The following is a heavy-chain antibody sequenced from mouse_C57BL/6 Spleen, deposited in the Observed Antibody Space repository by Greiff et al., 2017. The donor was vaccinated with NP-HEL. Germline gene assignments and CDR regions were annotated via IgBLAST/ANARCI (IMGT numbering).Heavy chain of an antibody. CDR3: ARWDAYYSNLFDY. Sequence: KQSCKASGYTFTSYWMHWVKQRPGRGLEWIGRIDPNSGGTKYNEKFKSKATLTVDKPSSTAYMQLSSLTSEDSAVYYCARWDAYYSNLFDYWGQGTTLTVSS. CDR2: IDPNSGGT. D-gene: IGHD2-5*01. V-gene: IGHV1-72*01. CDR1: GYTFTSYW. J-gene: IGHJ2*01.